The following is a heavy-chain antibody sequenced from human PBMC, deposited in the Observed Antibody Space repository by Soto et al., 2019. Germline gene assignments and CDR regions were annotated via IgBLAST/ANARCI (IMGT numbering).Heavy chain of an antibody. V-gene: IGHV4-30-4*01. CDR1: GDSVSGGDSY. CDR2: TSFSGYT. J-gene: IGHJ4*02. Sequence: QVQLQESGPGLVKPSQTLSLTCTVSGDSVSGGDSYWSWIRQPPGKALEWIGYTSFSGYTSYTPTLKTGVTLSVDMSKSQFSLRLTSVTAADTAIYYCVRGGNPYHYATSGPGTFDKWGQGTLVSVSS. CDR3: VRGGNPYHYATSGPGTFDK. D-gene: IGHD3-22*01.